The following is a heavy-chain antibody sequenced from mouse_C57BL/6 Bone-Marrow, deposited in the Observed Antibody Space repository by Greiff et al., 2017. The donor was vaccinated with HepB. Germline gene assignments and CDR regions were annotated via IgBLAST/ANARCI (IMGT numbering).Heavy chain of an antibody. V-gene: IGHV5-9*01. CDR2: ISGGGGNT. Sequence: EVKLVESGGGLVKPGGSLKLSCAASGFTFSSYTMSWVRQTPEKRLVWVATISGGGGNTYYPDSVKGRFTISRDNAKNTLYLQMSSLRSEDTALYYCARRLYLIAYWGQGTLVTVSA. D-gene: IGHD2-12*01. J-gene: IGHJ3*01. CDR3: ARRLYLIAY. CDR1: GFTFSSYT.